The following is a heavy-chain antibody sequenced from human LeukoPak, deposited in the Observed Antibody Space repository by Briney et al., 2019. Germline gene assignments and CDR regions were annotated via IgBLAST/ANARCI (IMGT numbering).Heavy chain of an antibody. D-gene: IGHD4-17*01. Sequence: ASVKVSCKASGYTFTSYGISWVRQAPGQGLEWMGWISAYNGNTNYAQKLQGRVTMTTDTSTSTAYMELRSLRSDDTAVYYCARDPAREALHDYGAHGAFDIWGQGTMVTVSS. CDR2: ISAYNGNT. J-gene: IGHJ3*02. V-gene: IGHV1-18*01. CDR3: ARDPAREALHDYGAHGAFDI. CDR1: GYTFTSYG.